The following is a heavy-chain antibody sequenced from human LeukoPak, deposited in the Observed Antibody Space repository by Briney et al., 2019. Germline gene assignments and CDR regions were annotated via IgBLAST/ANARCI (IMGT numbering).Heavy chain of an antibody. V-gene: IGHV4-39*06. J-gene: IGHJ4*02. CDR1: GGSISSNSYY. CDR3: AGNYYGSGSYYSEDRY. CDR2: INHSGST. Sequence: SETLSLTCTVSGGSISSNSYYWGWIRQPPGKGLEWIGEINHSGSTNYNPSLKSRVTISVDTSKNQFPLKLSSVTAADTAVYYCAGNYYGSGSYYSEDRYWGQGTLVTVSS. D-gene: IGHD3-10*01.